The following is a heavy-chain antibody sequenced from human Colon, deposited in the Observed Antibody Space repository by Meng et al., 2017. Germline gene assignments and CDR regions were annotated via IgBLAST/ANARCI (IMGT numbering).Heavy chain of an antibody. CDR3: ARSTPSLDY. CDR1: GYSFSDCY. Sequence: VSVNVSCKASGYSFSDCYIHWVRQAPGQGPEWMGWIVPNTGDTNYAQKFQGRVTMTRDTPISTTYMELIKLTSDDTAVHYCARSTPSLDYWGQGTLVTVSS. CDR2: IVPNTGDT. J-gene: IGHJ4*02. V-gene: IGHV1-2*02.